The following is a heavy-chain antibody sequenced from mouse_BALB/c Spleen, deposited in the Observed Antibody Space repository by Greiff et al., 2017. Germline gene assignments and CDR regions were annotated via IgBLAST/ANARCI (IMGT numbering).Heavy chain of an antibody. CDR2: IHYSGST. Sequence: EVKLQESGPDLVKPSQSLSLTCTVTGYSITSGYSWHWIRQFPGNKLEWMGYIHYSGSTNYNPSLKSRISITRDTSKNQFFLQLNSVTTEDTATYYCAREKYGNYVDYAMDYWGQGTSVTVSS. CDR3: AREKYGNYVDYAMDY. V-gene: IGHV3-1*02. J-gene: IGHJ4*01. D-gene: IGHD2-10*02. CDR1: GYSITSGYS.